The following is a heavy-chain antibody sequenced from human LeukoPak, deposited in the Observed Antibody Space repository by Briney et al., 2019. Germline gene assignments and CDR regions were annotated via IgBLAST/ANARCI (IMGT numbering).Heavy chain of an antibody. Sequence: GGSLRLSCAASGFTFSSYGMHWVRQAPGKGLEWVAFIRYDGSNKYYADSVKGRFTISRDNSKNTLYLQMNSLRAEDTAVYYCAKEGAYSSGDFNYWGQGTLVTVSS. D-gene: IGHD6-19*01. CDR1: GFTFSSYG. J-gene: IGHJ4*02. CDR3: AKEGAYSSGDFNY. CDR2: IRYDGSNK. V-gene: IGHV3-30*02.